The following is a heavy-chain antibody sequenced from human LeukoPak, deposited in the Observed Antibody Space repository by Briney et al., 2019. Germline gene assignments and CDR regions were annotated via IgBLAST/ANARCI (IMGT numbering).Heavy chain of an antibody. CDR2: ISNIGNTM. CDR3: ARERITFGRVIVPNYFDS. J-gene: IGHJ4*02. CDR1: GFTFSDYY. Sequence: KTGGSLRLSCAASGFTFSDYYMSWIRQAPGKGLGWLSYISNIGNTMYHADSVKGRFTISRDNAKNSLYLEMNSLRAEDTAVYYCARERITFGRVIVPNYFDSWGQGTLVTVSS. V-gene: IGHV3-11*04. D-gene: IGHD3-16*02.